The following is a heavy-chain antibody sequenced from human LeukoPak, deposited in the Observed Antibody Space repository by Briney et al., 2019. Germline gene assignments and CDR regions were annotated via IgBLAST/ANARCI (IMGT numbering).Heavy chain of an antibody. CDR1: GGSFSGYY. D-gene: IGHD1-1*01. CDR2: INHSGST. CDR3: ARRRTTLFY. J-gene: IGHJ4*02. V-gene: IGHV4-34*01. Sequence: SETLSLTCAVYGGSFSGYYWSWIRQPPGKGLEWIGEINHSGSTNYNPSLKSRVTISVDTSKNQFSLKLSSVTAADTAVYYCARRRTTLFYWGQGTLVTVSS.